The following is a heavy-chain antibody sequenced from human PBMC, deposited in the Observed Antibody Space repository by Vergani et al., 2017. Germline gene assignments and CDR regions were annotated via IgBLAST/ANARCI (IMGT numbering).Heavy chain of an antibody. V-gene: IGHV3-48*02. Sequence: EVQLVESGGGLVQPGGSLRLSCAASGFTFSSYSMNWVRQAPGKGLEWVSYISRSSSTIYYADSVKGRFTIARDNAKNSLYLQMNSLRDEDTAVYYCARGPGGLELGYYYMDVWGKGTTVTVSS. D-gene: IGHD1-26*01. CDR1: GFTFSSYS. J-gene: IGHJ6*03. CDR3: ARGPGGLELGYYYMDV. CDR2: ISRSSSTI.